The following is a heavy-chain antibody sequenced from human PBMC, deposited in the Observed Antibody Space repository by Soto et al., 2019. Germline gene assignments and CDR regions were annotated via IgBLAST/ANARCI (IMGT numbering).Heavy chain of an antibody. V-gene: IGHV4-59*01. J-gene: IGHJ4*02. CDR2: IHYSGATSFFP. Sequence: SETLSLTCTVPGGSMRNYFWTWIRQPPGKGLEWIGYIHYSGATSFFPSYNPSLRGRVTISEDTSKNQFSLKLLSVTTADTAVYFCAAGEASSRNLAPYYLDFWGQGTLVTVSS. CDR1: GGSMRNYF. CDR3: AAGEASSRNLAPYYLDF. D-gene: IGHD6-13*01.